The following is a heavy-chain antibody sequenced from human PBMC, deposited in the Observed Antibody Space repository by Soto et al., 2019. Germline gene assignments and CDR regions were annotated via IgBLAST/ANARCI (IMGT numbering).Heavy chain of an antibody. CDR3: ASSINP. CDR2: SYYSGST. J-gene: IGHJ5*02. CDR1: GGSISSGGYY. D-gene: IGHD3-10*01. Sequence: QVQLQESGPGLVKPSQTLSLTCTVSGGSISSGGYYWSWIRQHPGKRLEWIGYSYYSGSTYYTPSLKIRVTTSVHTSKHHCPLQLSSVTAADTAVYYCASSINPWGQGTLVTVSS. V-gene: IGHV4-31*03.